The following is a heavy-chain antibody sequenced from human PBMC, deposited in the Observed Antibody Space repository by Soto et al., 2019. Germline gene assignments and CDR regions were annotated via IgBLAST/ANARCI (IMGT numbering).Heavy chain of an antibody. Sequence: SETLSLTCTVSGGSISSNTYYWGWIRQPPGKGLEWIGSIYYSGRTYYNPSLKSRVTISADTSKNQFSLKVTSVTAADTAVYYCARQAGDDTFFHLGMDVWGQGTTVTVSS. CDR3: ARQAGDDTFFHLGMDV. V-gene: IGHV4-39*01. J-gene: IGHJ6*02. CDR1: GGSISSNTYY. D-gene: IGHD3-10*01. CDR2: IYYSGRT.